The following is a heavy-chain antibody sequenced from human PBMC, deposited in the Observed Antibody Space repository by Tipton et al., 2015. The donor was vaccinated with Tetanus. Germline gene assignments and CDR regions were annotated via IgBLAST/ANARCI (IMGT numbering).Heavy chain of an antibody. Sequence: TLSLTCSVSGGSVIGEFWSWIRQPPGMGLEWVGYSFHGSSTNYNPSLKGRATISVDPSKNQISLKLTSVAAADTAVFYCAGLYYYDSASYPLYWGQGTLVTVSS. J-gene: IGHJ4*02. CDR1: GGSVIGEF. CDR3: AGLYYYDSASYPLY. CDR2: SFHGSST. V-gene: IGHV4-59*08. D-gene: IGHD3-10*01.